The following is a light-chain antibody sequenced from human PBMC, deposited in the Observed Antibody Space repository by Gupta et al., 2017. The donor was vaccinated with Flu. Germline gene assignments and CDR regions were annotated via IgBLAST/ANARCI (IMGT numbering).Light chain of an antibody. V-gene: IGKV1-16*02. CDR3: QHYKSYPLT. Sequence: HSASTLSVYVGDRVTITCRASQDIGNSLAWFQQKPGKAPKSLIYAASNLQSGVPSQFSGSGSGTDFTLTISSLQPEDFATYYCQHYKSYPLTFGGGTRVEIK. CDR2: AAS. J-gene: IGKJ4*01. CDR1: QDIGNS.